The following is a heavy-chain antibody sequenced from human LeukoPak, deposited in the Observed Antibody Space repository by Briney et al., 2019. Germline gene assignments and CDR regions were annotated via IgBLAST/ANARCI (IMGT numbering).Heavy chain of an antibody. CDR2: ISGTGGST. CDR1: GFAFSSYA. D-gene: IGHD3-10*01. Sequence: GGSLRLSCAASGFAFSSYAMSWVRQGPGEGLEWVSAISGTGGSTYYADSVRGRFTISRDNSENTLYLQMNSLRAEDTAVYYCATAPYYYGSGTNYHYYGMDVGGQGTTVTVSS. V-gene: IGHV3-23*01. CDR3: ATAPYYYGSGTNYHYYGMDV. J-gene: IGHJ6*02.